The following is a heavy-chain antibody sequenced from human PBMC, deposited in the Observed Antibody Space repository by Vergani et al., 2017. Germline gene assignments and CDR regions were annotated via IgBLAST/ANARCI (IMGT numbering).Heavy chain of an antibody. CDR2: IIPIFGTA. V-gene: IGHV1-69*12. D-gene: IGHD3-22*01. Sequence: QVQLVQSGAEVKKPGSSVKVSCKASGGTFSSYAISWVRQAPGQGLEWMGGIIPIFGTANYAQKFQGRVTITADESTSTAYMELSSLRSEDTAVYYCARDSGIVVAPYYYYDGMDVWGQGTTVTVSS. CDR3: ARDSGIVVAPYYYYDGMDV. CDR1: GGTFSSYA. J-gene: IGHJ6*02.